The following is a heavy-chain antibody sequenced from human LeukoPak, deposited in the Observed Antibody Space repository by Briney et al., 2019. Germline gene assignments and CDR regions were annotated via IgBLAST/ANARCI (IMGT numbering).Heavy chain of an antibody. J-gene: IGHJ4*02. CDR3: VKDGAWGYYYFDY. V-gene: IGHV3-9*01. CDR1: GFNFDGYA. Sequence: GGSLRLSCAASGFNFDGYAMHWVRQAPGKGLEWVSSIGWNTGNIGYADSVKGRFTISRDNAKNSLYLQMNNLRVGDTALYYCVKDGAWGYYYFDYWGQGTLVTVSS. CDR2: IGWNTGNI. D-gene: IGHD5-18*01.